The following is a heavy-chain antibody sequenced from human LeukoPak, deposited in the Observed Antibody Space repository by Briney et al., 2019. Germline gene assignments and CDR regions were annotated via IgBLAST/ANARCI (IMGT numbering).Heavy chain of an antibody. V-gene: IGHV4-61*02. J-gene: IGHJ4*02. CDR3: ARDVLAAPGTFDY. CDR1: GDSISSGSFY. D-gene: IGHD6-13*01. CDR2: IYPSGST. Sequence: SETLSLTCSVSGDSISSGSFYWSWIRQPAGRGLEWIGRIYPSGSTNYNPSLKSRVTISLDTSKNQFSLKLSSVTAADTAVYYCARDVLAAPGTFDYWGQGALVTVSS.